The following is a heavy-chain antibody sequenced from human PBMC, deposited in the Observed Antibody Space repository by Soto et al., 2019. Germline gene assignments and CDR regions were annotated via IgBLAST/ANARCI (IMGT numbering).Heavy chain of an antibody. CDR3: ATSRGSYLSASM. CDR1: GYTLTDLS. J-gene: IGHJ4*02. Sequence: ASVKVSCKVSGYTLTDLSMHWVRQAPGKGLEWMGGFDPEDGETIYAQKFQGRVTMTEDTSTDTAYMELSSLRSEDTAVYYCATSRGSYLSASMWGQGTLVTVSS. D-gene: IGHD1-26*01. V-gene: IGHV1-24*01. CDR2: FDPEDGET.